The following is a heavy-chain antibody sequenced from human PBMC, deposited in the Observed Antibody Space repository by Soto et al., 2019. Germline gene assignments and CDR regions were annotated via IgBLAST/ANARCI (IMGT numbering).Heavy chain of an antibody. V-gene: IGHV1-3*01. CDR2: INAGNGNT. J-gene: IGHJ5*02. CDR1: GYTFTSYA. D-gene: IGHD3-10*01. Sequence: ASVKVSCKASGYTFTSYAMHWVRQAPGQRLEWMGWINAGNGNTKYSQKFQGRVTITRDTSAGTAYMELSSLRSEDTAVYYCARVPVPNMVRGVITPNWFDPWGQGTLVTVSS. CDR3: ARVPVPNMVRGVITPNWFDP.